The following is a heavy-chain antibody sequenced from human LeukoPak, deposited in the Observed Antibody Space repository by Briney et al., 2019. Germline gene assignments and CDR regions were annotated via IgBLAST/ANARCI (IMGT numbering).Heavy chain of an antibody. V-gene: IGHV4-4*07. CDR1: GGSISGYF. Sequence: NPSETLSLTCTVSGGSISGYFWSWIRQPAGKGLEWIGRIYSSGSNNYNPSLKSRVTMSLGTSKNHLSLNPSSVTAADTAVYYCAREPTSGREPTSGRPLDYWGQGTLVTVSS. CDR3: AREPTSGREPTSGRPLDY. J-gene: IGHJ4*02. D-gene: IGHD5-12*01. CDR2: IYSSGSN.